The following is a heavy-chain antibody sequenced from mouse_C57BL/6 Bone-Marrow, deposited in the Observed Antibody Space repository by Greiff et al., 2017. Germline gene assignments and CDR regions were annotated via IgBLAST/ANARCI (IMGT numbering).Heavy chain of an antibody. V-gene: IGHV1-59*01. Sequence: QVQLQQPGAELVRPGTSVKLSCKASGYTFTSYWMHWVKQRPGQGLEWIGVIDPSDSYTNYHQKFKGKATLTVDTSSSTADMQLSSLTSEDSAVYDCARRGGYYGNYDYWGQGTTLTVSS. J-gene: IGHJ2*01. CDR1: GYTFTSYW. CDR3: ARRGGYYGNYDY. CDR2: IDPSDSYT. D-gene: IGHD2-1*01.